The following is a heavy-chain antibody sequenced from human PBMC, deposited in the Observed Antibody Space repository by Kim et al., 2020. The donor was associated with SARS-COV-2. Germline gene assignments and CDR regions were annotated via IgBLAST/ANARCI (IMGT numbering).Heavy chain of an antibody. CDR1: GYSFTSYW. V-gene: IGHV5-51*01. Sequence: GESLKISCKGSGYSFTSYWIGWVRQMPGKGLEWMGIIYPGDSDTRYSPSFQGQVTISADKSISTAYLQWSSLKASDTAMYYCARHRRRAMTNYYYYGMDVWGQGTTVTVSS. J-gene: IGHJ6*02. D-gene: IGHD5-18*01. CDR3: ARHRRRAMTNYYYYGMDV. CDR2: IYPGDSDT.